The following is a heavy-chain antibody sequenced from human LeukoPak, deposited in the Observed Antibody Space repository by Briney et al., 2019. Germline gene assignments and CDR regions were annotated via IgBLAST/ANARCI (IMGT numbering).Heavy chain of an antibody. CDR3: ARDRGEH. CDR2: IYYSGST. D-gene: IGHD4-17*01. V-gene: IGHV4-30-4*08. Sequence: SETLSLTCTVSGGSISRYYWNWIRQPPGKGLEWIGYIYYSGSTYYNPSLKSRVTISVDTSKNQFSLKLSSVTAADTAVYYCARDRGEHWGQGTLVTVSS. J-gene: IGHJ4*02. CDR1: GGSISRYY.